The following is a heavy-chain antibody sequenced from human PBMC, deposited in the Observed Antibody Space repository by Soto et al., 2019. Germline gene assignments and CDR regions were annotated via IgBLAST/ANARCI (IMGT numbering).Heavy chain of an antibody. J-gene: IGHJ4*02. CDR1: GYTLTELS. CDR2: FDPEDGET. Sequence: GASVKVSCKVSGYTLTELSMHWVRQAPGKGLERMGGFDPEDGETIYAQKFQGRVTMTEDTSTDTAYMELSSLRSEDTAVYYCATKAPYYYDSSGYYPYYFDYWGQGTLVTVSS. CDR3: ATKAPYYYDSSGYYPYYFDY. D-gene: IGHD3-22*01. V-gene: IGHV1-24*01.